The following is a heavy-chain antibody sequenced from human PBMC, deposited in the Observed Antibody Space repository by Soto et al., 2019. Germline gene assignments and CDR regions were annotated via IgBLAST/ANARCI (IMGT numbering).Heavy chain of an antibody. CDR3: ASNTKCSYGYTDYYYGMDV. V-gene: IGHV5-10-1*01. CDR2: IDPSDSYT. CDR1: GYSFTSYW. D-gene: IGHD5-18*01. Sequence: RGESLKISCKGSGYSFTSYWISWVRQMPGKGLEWMGRIDPSDSYTNYSPSFQGHVTISADKSISTAYLQWSSLKASDTAMYYCASNTKCSYGYTDYYYGMDVWGQGTTVTVSS. J-gene: IGHJ6*02.